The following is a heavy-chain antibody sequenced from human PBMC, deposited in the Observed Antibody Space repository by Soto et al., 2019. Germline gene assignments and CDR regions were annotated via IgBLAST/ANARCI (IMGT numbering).Heavy chain of an antibody. CDR1: GFTCSSYS. CDR2: ISSSSSYI. Sequence: PWGSLRLSCAASGFTCSSYSMNWVRQAPGKGLEWVSSISSSSSYIYYADSVKGRFTISRDNAKNSLYLQMNSLRAEDTAVYYCARDRRRYCSSTSCYPNWFDPWGQGTLVTVSS. D-gene: IGHD2-2*01. J-gene: IGHJ5*02. V-gene: IGHV3-21*01. CDR3: ARDRRRYCSSTSCYPNWFDP.